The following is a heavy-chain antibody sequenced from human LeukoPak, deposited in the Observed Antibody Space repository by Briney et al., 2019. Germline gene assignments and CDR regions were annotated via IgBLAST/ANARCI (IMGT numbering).Heavy chain of an antibody. Sequence: SETLSLTCVVSGGSISGYYWTWIRQPPGKGLEWVGYTYYRGSSSFNPSLRSRVTISVDMSKNQVSLKLTSVTAADTAVYYCARERLVDLATIFDYWGQGALVTVSS. D-gene: IGHD5-24*01. CDR3: ARERLVDLATIFDY. V-gene: IGHV4-59*01. CDR2: TYYRGSS. J-gene: IGHJ4*02. CDR1: GGSISGYY.